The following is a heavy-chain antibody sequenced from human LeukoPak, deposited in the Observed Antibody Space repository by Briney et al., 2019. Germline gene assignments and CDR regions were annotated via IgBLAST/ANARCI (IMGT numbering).Heavy chain of an antibody. CDR1: GFTFSSYA. CDR2: VSGSGSST. V-gene: IGHV3-23*01. CDR3: AKDSPAPSHY. D-gene: IGHD2-2*01. Sequence: TAGSLRLSCAASGFTFSSYARSWVRQAPGKGLEWVSGVSGSGSSTYPADSVKGQFTISRDNSKHTPYLQMNSRRAEDTAVYYCAKDSPAPSHYWRQGPLLTVPS. J-gene: IGHJ4*02.